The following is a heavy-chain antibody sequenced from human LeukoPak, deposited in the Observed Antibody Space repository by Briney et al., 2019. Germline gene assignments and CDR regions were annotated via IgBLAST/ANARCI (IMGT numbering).Heavy chain of an antibody. CDR3: ARGYYYYGMDV. V-gene: IGHV4-59*01. Sequence: PSETLSLTCTVSGGSISSYYWSWIRQPPGKGLEWIGYIYYSGSTNYNPSLKSRVTISVDTSKNQFSLKLSSVTAADTAVYYCARGYYYYGMDVWDQGTTVTVSS. CDR1: GGSISSYY. CDR2: IYYSGST. J-gene: IGHJ6*02.